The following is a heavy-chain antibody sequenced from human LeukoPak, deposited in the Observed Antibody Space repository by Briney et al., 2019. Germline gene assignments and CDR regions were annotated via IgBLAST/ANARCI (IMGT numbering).Heavy chain of an antibody. CDR1: GFTFSSYA. J-gene: IGHJ6*03. D-gene: IGHD5-18*01. CDR2: ISYDGSNK. CDR3: AREDTARYYYMDV. Sequence: PGGSLRLSCAASGFTFSSYAMHWVRQAPGKGLEWVAVISYDGSNKYYADSVKGRFTISRDNSKNTLYLQMNSLRAENTAVYYCAREDTARYYYMDVWGKGTTVTVSS. V-gene: IGHV3-30*04.